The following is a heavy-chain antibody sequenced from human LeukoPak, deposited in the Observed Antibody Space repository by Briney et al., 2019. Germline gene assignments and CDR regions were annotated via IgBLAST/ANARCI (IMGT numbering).Heavy chain of an antibody. V-gene: IGHV3-33*01. D-gene: IGHD3-10*01. CDR3: ARDRYYGSGTIAGLY. CDR2: IWYDGSNK. J-gene: IGHJ4*02. CDR1: GFTFSSYG. Sequence: GGPLRLSCAASGFTFSSYGMHWVRQAPGKGLEWVAVIWYDGSNKYYADSVKGRFTISRDNSKNTLYLQMNSLRAEDTAVYYCARDRYYGSGTIAGLYWGQGTLVTVSS.